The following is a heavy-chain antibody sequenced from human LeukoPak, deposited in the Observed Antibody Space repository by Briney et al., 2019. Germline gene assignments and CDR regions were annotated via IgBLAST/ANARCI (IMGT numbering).Heavy chain of an antibody. Sequence: GGSLRLSCAASGFTFNSYAMSWVRQAPGKGLEWVSAISGSGGSTYYADSVKGRFTISRDNSKNTLYLQMNSLRAEDTAVYYCAKDRHYYDSSGYYYWNFDLWGRGTLVTVSS. V-gene: IGHV3-23*01. CDR2: ISGSGGST. CDR1: GFTFNSYA. J-gene: IGHJ2*01. D-gene: IGHD3-22*01. CDR3: AKDRHYYDSSGYYYWNFDL.